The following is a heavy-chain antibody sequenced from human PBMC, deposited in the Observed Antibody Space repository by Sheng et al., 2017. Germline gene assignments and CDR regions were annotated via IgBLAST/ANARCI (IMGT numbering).Heavy chain of an antibody. D-gene: IGHD2-2*02. CDR3: ARDQQLLNHYYYGMDV. J-gene: IGHJ6*02. Sequence: QVQLQESGPGLVKPSETLSLTCTVSGGSISSYYWSWIRQPAGKGLEWIGRIYTSGSTNYNPSLKSRVTMSVDTSKNQFSLKLSSVTAADTAVYYCARDQQLLNHYYYGMDVWGQGTTVTVSS. CDR1: GGSISSYY. CDR2: IYTSGST. V-gene: IGHV4-4*07.